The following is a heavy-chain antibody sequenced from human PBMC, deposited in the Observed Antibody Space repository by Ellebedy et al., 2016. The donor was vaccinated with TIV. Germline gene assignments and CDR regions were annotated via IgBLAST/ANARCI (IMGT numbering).Heavy chain of an antibody. J-gene: IGHJ4*02. D-gene: IGHD6-25*01. CDR2: ISYDGSYK. Sequence: GESLKISXAASGFTFSSFGMHWVRQAPGKGLEWVAVISYDGSYKYYADSVKGRFTISRDDADSSLSLQMNSLRGDDTAVYYCVAALDYWGQGTLVTVS. CDR1: GFTFSSFG. CDR3: VAALDY. V-gene: IGHV3-30*03.